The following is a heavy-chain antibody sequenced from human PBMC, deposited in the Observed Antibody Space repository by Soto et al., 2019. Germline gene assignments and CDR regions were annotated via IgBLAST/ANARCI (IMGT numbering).Heavy chain of an antibody. V-gene: IGHV3-49*03. CDR1: GFTFGDYA. CDR3: TRDPGYDSHYYYGMDV. J-gene: IGHJ6*02. Sequence: HPGGSLRLSCTASGFTFGDYAMSWFRQAPGKGLEWVGFIRSRAYGGTTEYAASVKGRFTISRDDSKSIAYLQMNSLKTEDTAVYYCTRDPGYDSHYYYGMDVWGQGTTVTVSS. D-gene: IGHD5-12*01. CDR2: IRSRAYGGTT.